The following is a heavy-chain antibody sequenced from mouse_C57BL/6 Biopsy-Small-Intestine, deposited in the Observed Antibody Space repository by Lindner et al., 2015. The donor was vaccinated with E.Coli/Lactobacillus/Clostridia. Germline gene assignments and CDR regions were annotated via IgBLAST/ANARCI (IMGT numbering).Heavy chain of an antibody. CDR1: GFTFSDYG. Sequence: VQLQESGGGLVKPGGSLKLSCAASGFTFSDYGVHWVRQAPEKGLEWVAYISSGSSTIYYADTVKGRFTISRDNAKNTLFLQMTSLRSEDTAMYYCANRGRDYYAMDYWGQGTSVTVSS. CDR2: ISSGSSTI. CDR3: ANRGRDYYAMDY. V-gene: IGHV5-17*01. J-gene: IGHJ4*01. D-gene: IGHD3-3*01.